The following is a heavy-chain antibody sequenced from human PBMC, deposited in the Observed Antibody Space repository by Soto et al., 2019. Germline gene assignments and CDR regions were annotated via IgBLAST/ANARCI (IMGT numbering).Heavy chain of an antibody. J-gene: IGHJ3*02. V-gene: IGHV1-18*01. CDR2: ISAYNGNT. D-gene: IGHD2-15*01. CDR1: GYTFTSYG. CDR3: ARMRYCSGGSCYSGPVAFDI. Sequence: EASVKVSCKASGYTFTSYGISWVRQAPGQGLEWMGWISAYNGNTNYAQKLQGRVTMTTDTSTSTAYMELRSLRSDDTAVYYCARMRYCSGGSCYSGPVAFDIWGQGTMVTVSS.